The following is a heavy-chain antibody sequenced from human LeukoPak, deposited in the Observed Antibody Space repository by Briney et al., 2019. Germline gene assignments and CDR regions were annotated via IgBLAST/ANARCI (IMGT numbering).Heavy chain of an antibody. CDR1: GFTFSGSA. D-gene: IGHD3-22*01. Sequence: PGGSLRLSCAASGFTFSGSAMHWVRQTSGKGLEWVGRIRSKANSYATAYAASVKGRFTISRDDSKNTAYLQMNSLKTEDTAVYYCTRHPYYDSSGYYPNWGQGTLVTVSS. CDR2: IRSKANSYAT. J-gene: IGHJ4*02. CDR3: TRHPYYDSSGYYPN. V-gene: IGHV3-73*01.